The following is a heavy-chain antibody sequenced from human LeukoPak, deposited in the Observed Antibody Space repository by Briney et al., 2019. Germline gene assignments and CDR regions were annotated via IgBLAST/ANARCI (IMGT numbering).Heavy chain of an antibody. D-gene: IGHD6-19*01. CDR3: ARDSSGWTNNWFDP. J-gene: IGHJ5*02. V-gene: IGHV1-2*02. CDR2: INPNSGGT. CDR1: GYTFTDYY. Sequence: ASVKVSYKASGYTFTDYYMHWVRQAPGQGLEWMGWINPNSGGTKYAQKFQGRVTMTRDTSINTAYMEVSRLRSDDTAVYYRARDSSGWTNNWFDPWGQGTLVTVSS.